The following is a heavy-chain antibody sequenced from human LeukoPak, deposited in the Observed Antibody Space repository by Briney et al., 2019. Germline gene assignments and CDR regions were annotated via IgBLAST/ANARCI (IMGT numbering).Heavy chain of an antibody. CDR3: ARLINMVRGVIIIGWFDP. CDR1: GFTLSSYW. D-gene: IGHD3-10*01. CDR2: IKQDGSEK. V-gene: IGHV3-7*01. J-gene: IGHJ5*02. Sequence: PGGSLRLSCAASGFTLSSYWMSWVRQAPGKGLEGVANIKQDGSEKYYVDSVKGRFTISRDNAKNSLYLQMNSLRAEDTAMYYCARLINMVRGVIIIGWFDPWGQGTLVTVSS.